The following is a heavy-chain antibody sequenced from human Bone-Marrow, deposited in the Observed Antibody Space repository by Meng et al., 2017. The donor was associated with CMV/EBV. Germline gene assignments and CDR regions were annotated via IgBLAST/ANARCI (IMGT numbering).Heavy chain of an antibody. D-gene: IGHD3-16*01. CDR2: IDPSDSYT. Sequence: ISCKGYGYFFTNYWISWVRQMPGKGLEWMGRIDPSDSYTNYSPSFQGHVTVSADKSISTAYLQWSSLKASDTAIYYCAILRDNWFDPWGQGTLVTVSS. J-gene: IGHJ5*02. CDR3: AILRDNWFDP. CDR1: GYFFTNYW. V-gene: IGHV5-10-1*01.